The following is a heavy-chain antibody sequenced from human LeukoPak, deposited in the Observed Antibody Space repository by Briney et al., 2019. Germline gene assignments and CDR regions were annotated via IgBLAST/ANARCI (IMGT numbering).Heavy chain of an antibody. CDR1: GFTFSDYW. CDR2: IDQDGRDK. Sequence: GGSLRLSCAASGFTFSDYWMSWVRQAPGKGLEWVATIDQDGRDKFSVDSVKGRFTISRDNARNSMYLQMKSLRVEDTAVYHCAKTSLGWSDPWGQGALVTVSS. J-gene: IGHJ5*02. CDR3: AKTSLGWSDP. V-gene: IGHV3-7*01. D-gene: IGHD3-3*01.